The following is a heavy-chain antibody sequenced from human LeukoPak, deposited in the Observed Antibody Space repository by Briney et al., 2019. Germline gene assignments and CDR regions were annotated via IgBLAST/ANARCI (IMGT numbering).Heavy chain of an antibody. Sequence: GGSLRLSCAASGFTFSDYYMSWIRQAPGKGLEWVSYISSSGGTIYYAASVKGRFTISRDNAKNSLYLQMNSLRAEDTAVYYCARAEVYDAFDIWGQGTMVTISS. CDR1: GFTFSDYY. CDR2: ISSSGGTI. J-gene: IGHJ3*02. CDR3: ARAEVYDAFDI. V-gene: IGHV3-11*04. D-gene: IGHD5/OR15-5a*01.